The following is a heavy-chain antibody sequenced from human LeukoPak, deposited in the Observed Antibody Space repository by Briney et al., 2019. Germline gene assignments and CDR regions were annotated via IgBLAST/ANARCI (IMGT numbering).Heavy chain of an antibody. CDR3: ARGLTVGSSGYFDY. CDR2: IWYDGSNK. Sequence: GGSLRLSCAASGFTFSSYGMHWVRQAPGKGLEWVAVIWYDGSNKYYADSVKGRFTISRDNSKNTLYPQMNSLRAEDTAVYYCARGLTVGSSGYFDYWGQGTLVTVSS. D-gene: IGHD3-22*01. V-gene: IGHV3-33*01. CDR1: GFTFSSYG. J-gene: IGHJ4*02.